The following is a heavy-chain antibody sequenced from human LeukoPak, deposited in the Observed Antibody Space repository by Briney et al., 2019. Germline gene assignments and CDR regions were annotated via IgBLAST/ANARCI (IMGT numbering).Heavy chain of an antibody. Sequence: KPSETLSLTCAVYGGSFSGYYWSWIRQPPGKGLEWIGEINHSGSTNYNPSLKSRVTISVDTSKNQFSLKLSSVTAADTAVYYCARNDGYIELGWGQGTQVTVSS. CDR1: GGSFSGYY. J-gene: IGHJ4*02. V-gene: IGHV4-34*01. D-gene: IGHD5-24*01. CDR2: INHSGST. CDR3: ARNDGYIELG.